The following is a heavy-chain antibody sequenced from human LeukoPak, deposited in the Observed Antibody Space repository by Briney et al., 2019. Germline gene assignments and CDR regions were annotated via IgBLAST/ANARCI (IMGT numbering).Heavy chain of an antibody. V-gene: IGHV3-48*03. J-gene: IGHJ3*02. D-gene: IGHD3-10*01. Sequence: HPGGSLRLSCAASGFTFSDYEINWVRQAPGKGLEWLSYISSSGSIIYYADSVKGRFTISRDNAKNSLYLQMNSLRAEDTAIYYCARDGNNIRTGRGVFDIWGQGTMVTVSS. CDR2: ISSSGSII. CDR1: GFTFSDYE. CDR3: ARDGNNIRTGRGVFDI.